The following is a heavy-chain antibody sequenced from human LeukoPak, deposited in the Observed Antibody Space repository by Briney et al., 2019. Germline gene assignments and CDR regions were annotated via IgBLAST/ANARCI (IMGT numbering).Heavy chain of an antibody. CDR2: IGGRDGST. J-gene: IGHJ4*02. D-gene: IGHD3-10*01. CDR3: AKGHYYGSGSLDY. CDR1: GIIVSSDY. Sequence: GGSLRLSCAVSGIIVSSDYMSWVRQAPGKGLEWVSAIGGRDGSTYYADSVKGRFTISRDNSKNTLYVQMNSLRAEDTAVYYCAKGHYYGSGSLDYWGQGTLVTVSS. V-gene: IGHV3-23*01.